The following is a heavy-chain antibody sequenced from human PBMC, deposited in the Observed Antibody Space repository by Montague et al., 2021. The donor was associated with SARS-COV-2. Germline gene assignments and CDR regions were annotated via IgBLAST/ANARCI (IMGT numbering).Heavy chain of an antibody. CDR2: ISWNSETI. Sequence: SLRLSCAASGFTFGDYAMHWVRQLPGKGLEWVSGISWNSETIGYADSVMGRFTITRDNAKDSLLLQMNSLTTEDTALYFCTRADDRYYYANSGYYHLEYWGPGILVSVSS. V-gene: IGHV3-9*01. D-gene: IGHD3-22*01. J-gene: IGHJ4*02. CDR3: TRADDRYYYANSGYYHLEY. CDR1: GFTFGDYA.